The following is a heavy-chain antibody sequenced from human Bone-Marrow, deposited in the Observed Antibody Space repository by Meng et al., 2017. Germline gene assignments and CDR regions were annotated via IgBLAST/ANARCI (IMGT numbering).Heavy chain of an antibody. Sequence: SETLSLTCTVSGTSVTEPHYWGWIRQPPGRGPEWIGTISHSGATYFDPFLKSRVTMSLDASMNQVSLNLDSVTAADTAVYYCAEDSRASWFFIWGHGTRVTGSS. J-gene: IGHJ3*02. CDR1: GTSVTEPHY. CDR3: AEDSRASWFFI. V-gene: IGHV4-38-2*02. D-gene: IGHD3-10*01. CDR2: ISHSGAT.